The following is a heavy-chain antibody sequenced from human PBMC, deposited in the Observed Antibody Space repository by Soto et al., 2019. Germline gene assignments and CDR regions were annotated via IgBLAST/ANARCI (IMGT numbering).Heavy chain of an antibody. J-gene: IGHJ4*02. Sequence: SETLSLTCAVSGDSIIRGDYYWTWIRQPPGKGLEWIGYMRSTGSAFSNPSLKSRVAISMNTSSNHFSLKLTSVTATDTAVYYCARATRVTSTSRYILLVVSAFDLWGQGSLVTFSS. CDR3: ARATRVTSTSRYILLVVSAFDL. D-gene: IGHD1-1*01. CDR1: GDSIIRGDYY. CDR2: MRSTGSA. V-gene: IGHV4-30-4*01.